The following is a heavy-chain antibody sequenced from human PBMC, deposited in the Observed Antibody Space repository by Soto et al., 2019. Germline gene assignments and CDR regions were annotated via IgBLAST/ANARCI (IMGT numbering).Heavy chain of an antibody. CDR2: ISGYSGDT. J-gene: IGHJ5*02. CDR3: ARHRGPTTAENWFDP. Sequence: VLLVQSGPEVKNPGASLNISCKTSGYTFFGYDMSWVRQAPGQGLEWMGWISGYSGDTQYAQKFKGRVTLTRDISTSTVYMELRSLTSDDVASYYCARHRGPTTAENWFDPWGQGTLVIVSS. V-gene: IGHV1-18*03. D-gene: IGHD6-13*01. CDR1: GYTFFGYD.